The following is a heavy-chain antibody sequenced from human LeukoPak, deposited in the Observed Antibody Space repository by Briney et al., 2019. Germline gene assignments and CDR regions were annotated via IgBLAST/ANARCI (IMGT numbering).Heavy chain of an antibody. V-gene: IGHV5-51*01. CDR2: IYPGDSDT. J-gene: IGHJ4*02. CDR1: GYTFTSNW. D-gene: IGHD3-22*01. Sequence: GESLKISCKGSGYTFTSNWIGWVRQMPGKGLEWMGIIYPGDSDTRYSPSFQGQVTISADKSITTAYLQWSSLKASDTAMYYCARRRYYDSSNSYFDYWGQGILVTVSS. CDR3: ARRRYYDSSNSYFDY.